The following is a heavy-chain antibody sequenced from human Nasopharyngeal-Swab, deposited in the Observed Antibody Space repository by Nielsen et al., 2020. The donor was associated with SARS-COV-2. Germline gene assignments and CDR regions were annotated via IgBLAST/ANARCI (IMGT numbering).Heavy chain of an antibody. CDR2: IIPMFGTP. Sequence: SVKVSCKASGGTFSSYAISWVQQAPGQGLEWMGGIIPMFGTPSYAQKFQGRVTITADESTSTAYMELSSLRSEDTAVYYCASLGSMVQDAFDIWGQGTMVTVSS. V-gene: IGHV1-69*13. J-gene: IGHJ3*02. CDR1: GGTFSSYA. D-gene: IGHD4/OR15-4a*01. CDR3: ASLGSMVQDAFDI.